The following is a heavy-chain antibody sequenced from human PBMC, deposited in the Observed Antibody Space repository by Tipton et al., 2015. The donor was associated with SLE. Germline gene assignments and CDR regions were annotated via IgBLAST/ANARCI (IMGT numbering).Heavy chain of an antibody. Sequence: SLRLSCAASGFSFNTYGMHWVRQIPGKGLEWVAVLHYDGSIEYYADSVKGRFTISRDNSKNTLYLQMNSLRAEDTAVYYCAKDFSSSSTHYYYYGMDVWGQGTTVTVSS. CDR3: AKDFSSSSTHYYYYGMDV. CDR1: GFSFNTYG. J-gene: IGHJ6*02. V-gene: IGHV3-33*06. CDR2: LHYDGSIE. D-gene: IGHD6-6*01.